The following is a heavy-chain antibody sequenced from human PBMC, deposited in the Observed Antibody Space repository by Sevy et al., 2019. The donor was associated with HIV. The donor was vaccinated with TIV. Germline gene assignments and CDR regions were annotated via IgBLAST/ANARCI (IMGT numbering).Heavy chain of an antibody. CDR2: ISAYNGDT. CDR3: ARAPSGSQGPGQYFHH. Sequence: ASVKVSCKTSGYTFTSYIISWVRQAPGQGLEWMGRISAYNGDTKYAQKLQGRVTMTTDTSTSTAYMVLRSLKSDDTAVYDCARAPSGSQGPGQYFHHWGQGTLVTVSS. D-gene: IGHD1-26*01. V-gene: IGHV1-18*01. CDR1: GYTFTSYI. J-gene: IGHJ1*01.